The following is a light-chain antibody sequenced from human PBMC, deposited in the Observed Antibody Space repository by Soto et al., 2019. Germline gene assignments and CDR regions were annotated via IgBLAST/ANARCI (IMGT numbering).Light chain of an antibody. Sequence: DLQMTQSPSSLSASVGDSVTITCRASQSIISYLNWYQQKPGKAPKLLIYTTSNLPGGVPSRFSGSGSGTDFSLTISSLQPEDFATYFCQQSYLTPRTFGQGTRVEVK. V-gene: IGKV1-39*01. J-gene: IGKJ1*01. CDR1: QSIISY. CDR2: TTS. CDR3: QQSYLTPRT.